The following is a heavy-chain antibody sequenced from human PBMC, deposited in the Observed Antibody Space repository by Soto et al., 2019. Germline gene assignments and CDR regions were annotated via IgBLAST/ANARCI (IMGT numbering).Heavy chain of an antibody. CDR3: ARGATATTNYYYGVDV. Sequence: EVQLVESGGGLVQPGGSLRLSCAASGFTFSDHYMDWVRQAPGKGLEWVGRTRKEAKRYTTEYAASGKGRFTIARDDSKNSLFWQMTSRKAEDTAVYYCARGATATTNYYYGVDVWGQGTRVTVSP. J-gene: IGHJ6*01. D-gene: IGHD4-17*01. CDR2: TRKEAKRYTT. V-gene: IGHV3-72*01. CDR1: GFTFSDHY.